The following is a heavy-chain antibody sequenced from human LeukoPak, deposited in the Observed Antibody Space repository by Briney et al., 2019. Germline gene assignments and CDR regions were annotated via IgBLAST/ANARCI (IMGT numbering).Heavy chain of an antibody. J-gene: IGHJ4*02. Sequence: SETLSLTCTVSGGSISSSSYYWGWIRQPPGKGLEWIGSIYYSGSTYYNPSLKSRVTISVDTSKNQFSLKLNSVTAADTAVYYCARGLNYGDYPGYWGQGTLVTVSS. V-gene: IGHV4-39*01. D-gene: IGHD4-17*01. CDR1: GGSISSSSYY. CDR3: ARGLNYGDYPGY. CDR2: IYYSGST.